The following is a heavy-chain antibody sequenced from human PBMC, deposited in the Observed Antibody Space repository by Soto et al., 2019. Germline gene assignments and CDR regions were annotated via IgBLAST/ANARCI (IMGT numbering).Heavy chain of an antibody. D-gene: IGHD6-19*01. V-gene: IGHV4-59*01. CDR1: GGSISSYY. Sequence: PSETLSLTCTVSGGSISSYYWSWIRQPPGKGLEWIGYIYYSGSTNYNPSLKSRVTISVDTSKNQFSLKLSSVTAADTAVYYCARDREEQWGNWFDPWGQGTLVTVSS. J-gene: IGHJ5*02. CDR3: ARDREEQWGNWFDP. CDR2: IYYSGST.